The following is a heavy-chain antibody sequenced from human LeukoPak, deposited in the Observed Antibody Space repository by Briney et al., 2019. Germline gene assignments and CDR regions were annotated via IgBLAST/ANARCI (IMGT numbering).Heavy chain of an antibody. J-gene: IGHJ4*02. CDR2: IYHSGST. V-gene: IGHV4-4*02. Sequence: PSETLSLTCAVSGGSISSSNWWSWVRQPPGKGLEWIGEIYHSGSTNYNPSLKSRVTISVDKSKNQFSLKLSSVTAADTAVYYCARDSYSGYDPSYGCHYWGQGTLVTVSS. CDR1: GGSISSSNW. D-gene: IGHD5-12*01. CDR3: ARDSYSGYDPSYGCHY.